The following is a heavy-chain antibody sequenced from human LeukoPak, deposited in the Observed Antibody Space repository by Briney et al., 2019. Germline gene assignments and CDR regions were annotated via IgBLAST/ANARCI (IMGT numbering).Heavy chain of an antibody. CDR1: GGSISSYY. Sequence: PSETLSLTCTVSGGSISSYYWSWIRQPPGKGLEWIGYIYYSGSTNYNPSLKSRVTISVDTSKNQFSLKLSSVTAADTAVYYCARHSSPYSNLDYWGQGTLVTVSS. CDR3: ARHSSPYSNLDY. J-gene: IGHJ4*02. CDR2: IYYSGST. D-gene: IGHD4-4*01. V-gene: IGHV4-59*08.